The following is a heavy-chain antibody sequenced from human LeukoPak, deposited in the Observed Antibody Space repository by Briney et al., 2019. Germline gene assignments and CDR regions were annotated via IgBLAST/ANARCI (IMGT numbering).Heavy chain of an antibody. J-gene: IGHJ3*02. CDR3: ATCSSGSYYDAFDI. CDR2: ISSSSTTI. V-gene: IGHV3-48*01. D-gene: IGHD1-26*01. Sequence: GGSLRLSCAASGFTFSTYNMNWVRQAPGQGLEWVSYISSSSTTIYYADSVKGRFTISRDNSKNTLYLQMNSLRAEDTAVYYCATCSSGSYYDAFDIWGQGTMVTVSS. CDR1: GFTFSTYN.